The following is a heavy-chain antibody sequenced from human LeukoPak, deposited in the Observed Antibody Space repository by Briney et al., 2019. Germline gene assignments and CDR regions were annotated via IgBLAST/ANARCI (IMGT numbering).Heavy chain of an antibody. CDR2: IYYSGST. J-gene: IGHJ4*02. CDR1: GDPISSYGDY. D-gene: IGHD5-12*01. CDR3: AREYSGFDY. Sequence: SETLSLTCTVSGDPISSYGDYSYYKWTWLRQPPGKGLEWIGYIYYSGSTNYNPSLKSRVTISVDTSKNQFSLKLTSVTAADTAVYYCAREYSGFDYWGQGTLVTVSS. V-gene: IGHV4-61*08.